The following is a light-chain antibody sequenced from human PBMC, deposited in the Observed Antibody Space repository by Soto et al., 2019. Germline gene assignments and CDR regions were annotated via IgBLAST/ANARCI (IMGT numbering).Light chain of an antibody. V-gene: IGLV2-14*01. CDR1: SSDVGRYNY. Sequence: SVLTQPASVSGSPGQSITISCIGTSSDVGRYNYVSWYQQHPGQAPRLMIYDVNNRPSGVSNRFSGSKSDNTASLTISGLQAEDEADYYCSSYTSSGTRVFGTGTKVTVL. J-gene: IGLJ1*01. CDR2: DVN. CDR3: SSYTSSGTRV.